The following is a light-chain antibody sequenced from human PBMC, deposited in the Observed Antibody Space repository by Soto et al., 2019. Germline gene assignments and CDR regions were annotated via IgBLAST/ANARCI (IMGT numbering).Light chain of an antibody. CDR1: QSISKY. Sequence: DIPRTQSPSSLSASVGERVTITWRASQSISKYLNWYQQKTGKXANLLIFAASNLQSGVPSRFSGSGSGTDLTITIIHLKPEDGATDVCQQRYVTPITFFQGTRLEI. CDR2: AAS. J-gene: IGKJ5*01. V-gene: IGKV1-39*01. CDR3: QQRYVTPIT.